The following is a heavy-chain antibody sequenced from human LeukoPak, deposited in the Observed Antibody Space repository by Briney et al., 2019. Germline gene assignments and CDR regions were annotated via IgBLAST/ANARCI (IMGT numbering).Heavy chain of an antibody. CDR1: GGSISSYY. J-gene: IGHJ3*02. CDR3: AIRPRSTSGNDAFDI. D-gene: IGHD2-2*01. Sequence: ASETLSLTCTVSGGSISSYYWSWIRQPPGKGLEWIGYIYYSGSTNYNPSLKSRVTISVDTSRNQFSLKLSSVTAADTAVYYCAIRPRSTSGNDAFDIWGQGTMVTVSS. V-gene: IGHV4-59*01. CDR2: IYYSGST.